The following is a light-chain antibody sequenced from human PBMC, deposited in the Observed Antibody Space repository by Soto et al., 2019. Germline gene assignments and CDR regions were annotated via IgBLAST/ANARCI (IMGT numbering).Light chain of an antibody. CDR2: STN. CDR1: SGSVSTNYY. V-gene: IGLV8-61*01. J-gene: IGLJ7*01. CDR3: VLYMGSGINV. Sequence: QTVVTQEPSLSVSPGGTVTFTCGLSSGSVSTNYYPSWHQQTPGQSPRTLMYSTNTRSSGVPDRFSGSILGNKAALTITGAQADDESDYYCVLYMGSGINVFGGGTQLTVL.